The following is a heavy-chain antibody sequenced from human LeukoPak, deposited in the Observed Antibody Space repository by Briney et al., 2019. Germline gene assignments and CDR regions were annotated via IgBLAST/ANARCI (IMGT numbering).Heavy chain of an antibody. CDR3: ARDRVAVAGGFDY. CDR2: IYTSGST. V-gene: IGHV4-61*02. D-gene: IGHD6-19*01. CDR1: GGSISSSSYY. Sequence: SETLSLTCTVSGGSISSSSYYWSWIRQPAGKGLEWIGRIYTSGSTNYNPSLKSRVTISVDTSKNQFSLKLSSVTAADTAVYYCARDRVAVAGGFDYWGQGTLVTVSS. J-gene: IGHJ4*02.